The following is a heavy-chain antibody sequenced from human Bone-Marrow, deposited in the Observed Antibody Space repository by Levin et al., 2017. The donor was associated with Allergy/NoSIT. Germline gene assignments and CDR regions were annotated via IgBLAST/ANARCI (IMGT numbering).Heavy chain of an antibody. J-gene: IGHJ5*02. D-gene: IGHD2-21*01. V-gene: IGHV1-2*02. CDR2: ISPNSGGI. Sequence: ASVKVSCKTSGYNFGDYSIHWVRQAPGQGLEWMGWISPNSGGIKYAPKFQGRLSVTRDTSINTGYMELEGLTSDDTAIYFCAGVVVIVSGCYDPWGQGTLVTVSS. CDR3: AGVVVIVSGCYDP. CDR1: GYNFGDYS.